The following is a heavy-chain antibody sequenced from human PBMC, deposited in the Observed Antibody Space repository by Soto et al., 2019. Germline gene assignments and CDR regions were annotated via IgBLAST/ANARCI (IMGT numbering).Heavy chain of an antibody. J-gene: IGHJ4*02. CDR2: VFGNGAGTP. CDR1: GGSFTGDY. CDR3: ARDLPPYGGRRSPPTGAFED. D-gene: IGHD2-15*01. V-gene: IGHV4-4*07. Sequence: LSLTCSVSGGSFTGDYWSWIRQPAGKGLQWIGRVFGNGAGTPIYNSLLKSRARMSADPSKRQSSLTLTSVTAADTAVYYCARDLPPYGGRRSPPTGAFEDWGQGIMVTVSS.